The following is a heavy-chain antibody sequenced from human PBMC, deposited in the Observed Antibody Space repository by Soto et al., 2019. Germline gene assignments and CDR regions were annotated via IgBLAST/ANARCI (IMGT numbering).Heavy chain of an antibody. D-gene: IGHD3-22*01. CDR1: GGTFSSYA. V-gene: IGHV1-69*01. Sequence: QVQLVQSGAEVKKPGSSVKVSCKASGGTFSSYAISWVRQAPGQGLEWMGGIIPIFGTANYAQKFQGRVTITADESTSTAYMELSSLRSEDTAVYYGARDPTYYDSSGYLYYYYGMDVWGQGTTVTVSS. J-gene: IGHJ6*02. CDR3: ARDPTYYDSSGYLYYYYGMDV. CDR2: IIPIFGTA.